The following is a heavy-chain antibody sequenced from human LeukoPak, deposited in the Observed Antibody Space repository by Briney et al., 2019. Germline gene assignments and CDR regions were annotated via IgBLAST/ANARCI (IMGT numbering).Heavy chain of an antibody. CDR1: GFTFSSYA. CDR3: ARAGFTFSDYFGSFFDY. CDR2: ISGSGGST. D-gene: IGHD3-10*01. V-gene: IGHV3-23*01. J-gene: IGHJ4*02. Sequence: HPGGSLRLSCAASGFTFSSYAMSWVRQAPGKGLEWVSAISGSGGSTYYADSVKGRFTISRDNAKNSLYLQMNSLRAEDTAVYYCARAGFTFSDYFGSFFDYWGQGTLVTVSS.